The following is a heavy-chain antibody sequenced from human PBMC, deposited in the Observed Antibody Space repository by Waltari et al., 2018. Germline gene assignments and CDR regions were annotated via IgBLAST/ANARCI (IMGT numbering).Heavy chain of an antibody. CDR1: GGSFSGYY. CDR3: ARSSRWAVASNY. J-gene: IGHJ4*02. V-gene: IGHV4-34*01. Sequence: QVQLQQWGAGLLKPSETLSLTCAVYGGSFSGYYWSWIRQPPGKGLEWMGEINHSGSTNYNPSLKSRVTISVDTSKNQFSLKLSSVTAADTAVYYCARSSRWAVASNYWGQGTLVTVSS. CDR2: INHSGST. D-gene: IGHD6-19*01.